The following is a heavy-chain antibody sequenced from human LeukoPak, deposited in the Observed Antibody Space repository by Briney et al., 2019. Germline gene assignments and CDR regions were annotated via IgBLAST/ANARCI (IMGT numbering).Heavy chain of an antibody. Sequence: SETLSLTCTVSGGSISGYYWSWIRQPPGKGLEWIGEINHSGSTNYNPSLKSRVTISVDTSKNQFSLKLSSVTAADTAVYYCARSRIVGASPFDYWGQGTLVTVSS. CDR2: INHSGST. D-gene: IGHD1-26*01. CDR1: GGSISGYY. J-gene: IGHJ4*02. V-gene: IGHV4-34*01. CDR3: ARSRIVGASPFDY.